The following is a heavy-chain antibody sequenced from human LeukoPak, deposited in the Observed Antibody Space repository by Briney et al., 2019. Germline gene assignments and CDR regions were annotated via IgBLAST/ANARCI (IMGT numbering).Heavy chain of an antibody. D-gene: IGHD3-22*01. CDR3: ATAPYSSGSFQH. CDR2: INPGDGST. J-gene: IGHJ1*01. V-gene: IGHV1-46*01. CDR1: GYTFTSFY. Sequence: ASVKVSCKASGYTFTSFYMHWVRLAPGQGLEWMGIINPGDGSTSYTQKFQGRVTMTRDTSTSTVFLDLSSLRSEDTAVYYCATAPYSSGSFQHWGQGTLVTVSS.